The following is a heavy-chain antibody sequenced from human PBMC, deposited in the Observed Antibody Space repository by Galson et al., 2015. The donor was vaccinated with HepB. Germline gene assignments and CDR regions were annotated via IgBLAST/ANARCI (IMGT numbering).Heavy chain of an antibody. CDR2: TYYRSKWYN. D-gene: IGHD6-13*01. V-gene: IGHV6-1*01. J-gene: IGHJ6*02. Sequence: CAISGDSVSSNSAAWNWIRQSPSRGLEWLGRTYYRSKWYNDYAVSVKSRITINPDTSKNQFSLQLNSVTPEDTAVYYCARGLKAAAGTNYYYGMDVWGQGTTVTVSS. CDR3: ARGLKAAAGTNYYYGMDV. CDR1: GDSVSSNSAA.